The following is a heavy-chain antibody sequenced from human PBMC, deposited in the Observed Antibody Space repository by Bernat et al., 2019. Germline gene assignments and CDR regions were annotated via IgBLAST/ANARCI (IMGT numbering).Heavy chain of an antibody. Sequence: QVQLQESGPGLVKPSETLSLTCTVSGGSISSYYWSWIRQPPGKGLEWIGYIYYSGSTNYNPSLKSRVTISVDTSKNQFSLKLSSVTAADTAMYYCARLERGYSIFAYWGQRPLVPVSS. D-gene: IGHD5-18*01. CDR2: IYYSGST. CDR3: ARLERGYSIFAY. V-gene: IGHV4-59*01. CDR1: GGSISSYY. J-gene: IGHJ4*02.